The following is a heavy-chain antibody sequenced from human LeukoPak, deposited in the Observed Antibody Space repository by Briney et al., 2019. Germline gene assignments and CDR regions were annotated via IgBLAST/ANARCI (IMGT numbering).Heavy chain of an antibody. CDR1: GGSISSYY. V-gene: IGHV4-59*01. D-gene: IGHD1-26*01. CDR3: ASFSGSRTRSVDY. J-gene: IGHJ4*02. CDR2: IYYSGST. Sequence: SETLSLTCTVSGGSISSYYWSWLRQPPGKGLEGIGYIYYSGSTNYNPSLKSRVTISVDTSKNQFSLKLSSVTAADTAVYYCASFSGSRTRSVDYWGQGTLVTVSS.